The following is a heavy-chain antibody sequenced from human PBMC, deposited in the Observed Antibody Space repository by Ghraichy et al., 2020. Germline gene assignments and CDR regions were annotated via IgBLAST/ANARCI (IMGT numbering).Heavy chain of an antibody. V-gene: IGHV4-39*01. CDR1: GGSISSSSYY. CDR2: IYYSGST. Sequence: SETLSLTCTVSGGSISSSSYYWGWIRQPPGKGLEWIGSIYYSGSTYYNPSLKSRVTISVDTSKNQFSLKLSSVTAADTAVYYCARPEQGAFDIWGQGTMVNVSS. J-gene: IGHJ3*02. D-gene: IGHD1/OR15-1a*01. CDR3: ARPEQGAFDI.